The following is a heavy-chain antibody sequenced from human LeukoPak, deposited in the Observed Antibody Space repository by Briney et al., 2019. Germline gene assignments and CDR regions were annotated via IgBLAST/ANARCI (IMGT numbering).Heavy chain of an antibody. D-gene: IGHD1-14*01. Sequence: GASVKVSCKASGYTFTSYGISWVRQAPGQGLEWMGWISAYNGNTNYAQKLQGRVTMTTDTSTSTAHMELRSLRSDDTAVYYCSRGRNHCPGGDYYMDVWGKGTTVTVSS. V-gene: IGHV1-18*01. CDR2: ISAYNGNT. J-gene: IGHJ6*03. CDR3: SRGRNHCPGGDYYMDV. CDR1: GYTFTSYG.